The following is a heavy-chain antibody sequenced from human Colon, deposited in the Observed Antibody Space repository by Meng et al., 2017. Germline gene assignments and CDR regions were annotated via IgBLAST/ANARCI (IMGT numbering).Heavy chain of an antibody. CDR2: IYYSGST. CDR1: GGSISRGGYY. J-gene: IGHJ4*02. V-gene: IGHV4-31*01. D-gene: IGHD6-19*01. CDR3: ARVLPFSSGWSYFDY. Sequence: QLPRHGPCPRLVNPSLTPSLTFTVSGGSISRGGYYWSWIRQHPGKGLEWIGYIYYSGSTYYNPSLKSLVTISVDTSKNQFSLKLSSVTAADTAVYYCARVLPFSSGWSYFDYWGQGTLVTVSS.